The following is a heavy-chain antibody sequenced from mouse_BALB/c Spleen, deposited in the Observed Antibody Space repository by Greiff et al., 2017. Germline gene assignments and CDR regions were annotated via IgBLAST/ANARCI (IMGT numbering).Heavy chain of an antibody. J-gene: IGHJ3*01. CDR2: IDPANGNT. V-gene: IGHV14-3*02. CDR3: ARPATATY. Sequence: VHVKQSGAELVKPGASVKLSCTASGFNIKDTYMHWVKQRPEQGLEWIGRIDPANGNTKYDPKFQGKATITADTSSNTAYLQLSSLTSEDTAVYYCARPATATYWGQGTLVTVSA. D-gene: IGHD1-2*01. CDR1: GFNIKDTY.